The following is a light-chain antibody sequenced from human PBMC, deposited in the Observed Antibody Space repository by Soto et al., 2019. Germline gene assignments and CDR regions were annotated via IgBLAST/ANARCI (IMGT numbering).Light chain of an antibody. CDR3: LHHNSYPWT. V-gene: IGKV1-17*01. CDR1: QGIRND. CDR2: AAS. Sequence: DIQMTQSPSSLSASVGDRVTITCRASQGIRNDLGWYQQKPGKAPKRLIYAASSLQSGVPSRFSGSGYATEFTRASSSLQPEDFTTNYCLHHNSYPWTFGQGTKVDIK. J-gene: IGKJ1*01.